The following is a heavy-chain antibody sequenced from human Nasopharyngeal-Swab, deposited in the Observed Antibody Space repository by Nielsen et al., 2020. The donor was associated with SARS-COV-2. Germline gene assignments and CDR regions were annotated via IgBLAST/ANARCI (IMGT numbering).Heavy chain of an antibody. D-gene: IGHD5-24*01. CDR3: ARESDGYNNYFNS. V-gene: IGHV4-59*01. CDR2: ISYSGST. CDR1: GDSSSSYP. J-gene: IGHJ4*02. Sequence: SETLSLTCTVSGDSSSSYPWNWIRQPPGKGLEWIGYISYSGSTIYNPSLRSRVTISVDMSKKQISLRLSSVTAADTAVFYCARESDGYNNYFNSWGQGTLVTVSS.